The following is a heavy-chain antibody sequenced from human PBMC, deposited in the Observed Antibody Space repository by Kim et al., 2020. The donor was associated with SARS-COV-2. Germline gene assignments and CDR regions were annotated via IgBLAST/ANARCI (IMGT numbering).Heavy chain of an antibody. D-gene: IGHD6-13*01. CDR2: TYHGSKWYN. CDR3: ASYPSGTRGAFDV. J-gene: IGHJ3*01. Sequence: SQTLSLTCAISGDSVSTVSTVWNWIRQFPSRGLEWLGRTYHGSKWYNDYAVSVKSRITISPDTSKNQFSLQLNSVTPEDTAVYFCASYPSGTRGAFDVWGQGTMVTVSS. V-gene: IGHV6-1*01. CDR1: GDSVSTVSTV.